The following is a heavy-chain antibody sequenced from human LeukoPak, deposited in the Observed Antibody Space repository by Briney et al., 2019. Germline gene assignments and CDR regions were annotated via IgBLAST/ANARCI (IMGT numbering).Heavy chain of an antibody. V-gene: IGHV4-4*02. Sequence: PSETLSLTCAVSGGSISSSNWWSWVRQPPGKGLEWIGEMYHSGSTNYNPSLKSRVTISVDKSKNQFSLKLSSVTAADTAVYYCARDWITQNAFDIWAKGQWSPSLQ. CDR2: MYHSGST. CDR3: ARDWITQNAFDI. J-gene: IGHJ3*02. D-gene: IGHD1-14*01. CDR1: GGSISSSNW.